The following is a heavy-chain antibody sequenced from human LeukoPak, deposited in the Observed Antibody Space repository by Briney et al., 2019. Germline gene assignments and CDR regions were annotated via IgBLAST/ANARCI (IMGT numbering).Heavy chain of an antibody. CDR3: ARGSRYSTNWYDY. D-gene: IGHD6-13*01. Sequence: ASVKVSCKASAYTFTASYIDWVRQAPGQGLEWMGWINPNSGGTNYPQKFQGRVTMTRDTSITTAYMELSSLRSDDTAVYYCARGSRYSTNWYDYWGQGTLVTVSS. J-gene: IGHJ5*01. V-gene: IGHV1-2*02. CDR1: AYTFTASY. CDR2: INPNSGGT.